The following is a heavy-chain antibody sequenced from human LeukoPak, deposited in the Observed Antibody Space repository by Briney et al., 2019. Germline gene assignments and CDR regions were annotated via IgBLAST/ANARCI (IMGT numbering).Heavy chain of an antibody. D-gene: IGHD5-24*01. CDR3: ATDTGDRWLQLAY. V-gene: IGHV1-24*01. CDR2: FDPEDGET. Sequence: ASVKVSCKASGYTFTGYYMHWVRQAPGKGLEWMGGFDPEDGETMYAQKFQGRVTMTEDTSTDTAYMELSSLRSEDTAVYYCATDTGDRWLQLAYWGQGTLVTVSS. J-gene: IGHJ4*02. CDR1: GYTFTGYY.